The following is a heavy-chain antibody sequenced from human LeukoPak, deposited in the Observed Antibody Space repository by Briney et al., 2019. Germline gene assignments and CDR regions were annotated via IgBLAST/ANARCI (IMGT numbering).Heavy chain of an antibody. CDR3: AKDTPFGGY. J-gene: IGHJ4*02. D-gene: IGHD3-16*01. CDR2: INSDGSST. V-gene: IGHV3-74*01. Sequence: GGSLRLSCAASGFTFSNYAMHWVRQAPGKGLVWVSRINSDGSSTTYADSVKGRFTISRDNAKNTLYLQMNSLRAEDTAVYYCAKDTPFGGYLGQGTLVTVSS. CDR1: GFTFSNYA.